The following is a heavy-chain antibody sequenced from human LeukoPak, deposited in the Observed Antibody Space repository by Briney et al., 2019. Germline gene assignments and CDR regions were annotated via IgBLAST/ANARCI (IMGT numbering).Heavy chain of an antibody. CDR3: AKDTTSGSGSYFDYFDY. CDR2: ISWNSGSI. D-gene: IGHD3-10*01. V-gene: IGHV3-9*01. CDR1: GFTFDDYA. Sequence: GGSLRLSSTASGFTFDDYAIHWVRQAPGKGLEWVSGISWNSGSIVYADSVKGRFTISRDNAKNSLYLQMNSLRAEDTALYYCAKDTTSGSGSYFDYFDYWGQGTLVTVSS. J-gene: IGHJ4*02.